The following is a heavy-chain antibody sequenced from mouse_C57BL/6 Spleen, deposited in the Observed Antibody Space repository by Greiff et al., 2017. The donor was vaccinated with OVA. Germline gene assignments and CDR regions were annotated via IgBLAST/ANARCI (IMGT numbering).Heavy chain of an antibody. V-gene: IGHV1-80*01. CDR1: GYAFSSYW. D-gene: IGHD1-1*01. J-gene: IGHJ2*01. Sequence: QVQLKQSGAELVKPGASVKISCKASGYAFSSYWMNWVKQRPGKGLEWIGQIYPGDGDTNYNGKFKGKATLTADKSSSTAYMQLSSLTSEDSAVYFCARSRITTVVGHFDYWGQGTTLTVSS. CDR3: ARSRITTVVGHFDY. CDR2: IYPGDGDT.